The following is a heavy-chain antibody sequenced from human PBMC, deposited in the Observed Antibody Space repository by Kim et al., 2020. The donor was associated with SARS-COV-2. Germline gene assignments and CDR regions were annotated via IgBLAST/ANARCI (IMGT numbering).Heavy chain of an antibody. J-gene: IGHJ4*02. D-gene: IGHD1-1*01. CDR1: GYTFTSYA. CDR3: ARVGALAFRDDPVQVDY. V-gene: IGHV7-4-1*02. CDR2: INTNTGNP. Sequence: ASVKVSCKASGYTFTSYAMNWVRQAPGQGLEWMGWINTNTGNPTYAQGFTGRFVFSLDTSVSTAYLQISSLKAEDTAVYYCARVGALAFRDDPVQVDYWGQGTLVTVSS.